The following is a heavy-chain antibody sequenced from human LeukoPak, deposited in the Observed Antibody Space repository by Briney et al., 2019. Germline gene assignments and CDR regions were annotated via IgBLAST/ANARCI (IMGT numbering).Heavy chain of an antibody. V-gene: IGHV7-4-1*02. CDR2: INTNTGNP. D-gene: IGHD3-3*01. Sequence: ASVKVSCKASGYTFTSYGMNWVRQAPGQGLEWMGWINTNTGNPTYAQGFTGRFVFSLDTSVSTAYLQISSLKAEDTAVYYCARWGWSAPTPYYYGMDVWGQGTTVTVSS. CDR3: ARWGWSAPTPYYYGMDV. CDR1: GYTFTSYG. J-gene: IGHJ6*02.